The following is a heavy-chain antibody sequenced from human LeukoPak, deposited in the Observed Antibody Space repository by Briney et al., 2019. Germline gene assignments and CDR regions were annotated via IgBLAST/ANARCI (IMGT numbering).Heavy chain of an antibody. J-gene: IGHJ6*02. CDR2: MNPNSGNT. D-gene: IGHD3-10*01. CDR3: ARFPKRGPYYYYGMDV. Sequence: ASVKVSCKASGYTFTSYDINWVRQATGQGLEWMGWMNPNSGNTGYAQKLQGRITMTRNTSISTAYMELSSLRSEDTAVYYCARFPKRGPYYYYGMDVWGQGTTVTVSS. CDR1: GYTFTSYD. V-gene: IGHV1-8*01.